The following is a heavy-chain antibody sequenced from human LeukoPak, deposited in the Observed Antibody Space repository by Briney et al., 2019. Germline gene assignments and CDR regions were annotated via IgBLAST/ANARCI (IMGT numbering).Heavy chain of an antibody. CDR1: GFSFSSYG. CDR2: ISFDGSKK. Sequence: GGSLRLSCAASGFSFSSYGMHWVRQAPGKGLEWVAVISFDGSKKYYADSVKGRLTTSRDNSKNTLYLQLNSLRAEDTAVYYCAKDSYASSLWGYFHHWGQGTLVTVSS. CDR3: AKDSYASSLWGYFHH. J-gene: IGHJ1*01. V-gene: IGHV3-30*18. D-gene: IGHD6-13*01.